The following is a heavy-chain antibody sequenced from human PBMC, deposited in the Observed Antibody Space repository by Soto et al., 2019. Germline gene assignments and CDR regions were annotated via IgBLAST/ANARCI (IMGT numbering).Heavy chain of an antibody. D-gene: IGHD3-10*01. CDR3: ARTAYFGSGGHYMALDI. Sequence: QLQLQESGSGLVKPSQTLSLTCAVSGGSISSGGYSWSWIRQPPGKGLEWIGYIFHSGSAYYNPSLQSRVTMSVDRSKNQFSLKLSSVTAADAAVYYCARTAYFGSGGHYMALDIWGQGTMVTVSS. J-gene: IGHJ3*02. CDR1: GGSISSGGYS. V-gene: IGHV4-30-2*01. CDR2: IFHSGSA.